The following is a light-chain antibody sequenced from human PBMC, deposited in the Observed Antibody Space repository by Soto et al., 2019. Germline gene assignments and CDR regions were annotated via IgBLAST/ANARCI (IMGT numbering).Light chain of an antibody. CDR1: SSNLGSGYD. CDR2: GNT. J-gene: IGLJ2*01. V-gene: IGLV1-40*01. CDR3: QSYDTTLSGSI. Sequence: QSVLTQPPSVSGAPGQRITISCTGSSSNLGSGYDVQWYQQLPGTAPKLLIHGNTKRPSGVPDRFSGSKSGTSASLAISGLQAEDEADYSCQSYDTTLSGSIFGGGTQLTVL.